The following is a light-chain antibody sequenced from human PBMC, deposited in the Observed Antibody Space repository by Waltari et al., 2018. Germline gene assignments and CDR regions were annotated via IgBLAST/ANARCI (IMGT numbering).Light chain of an antibody. V-gene: IGLV4-69*02. CDR3: QSGGHGTWV. CDR2: VNSDGSH. J-gene: IGLJ3*02. Sequence: QLVLTQSPSASASLGASVKLTCTLNSGHSKNVIAWLQQQPVKGPRYLMKVNSDGSHSKGDDIPDRFSRSSSGAERYLTISSLQSGDEADYYCQSGGHGTWVFGGGTKLTVL. CDR1: SGHSKNV.